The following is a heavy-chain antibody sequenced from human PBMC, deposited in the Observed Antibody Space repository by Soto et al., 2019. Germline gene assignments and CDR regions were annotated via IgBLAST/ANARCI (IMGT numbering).Heavy chain of an antibody. V-gene: IGHV6-1*01. Sequence: PSQTLSLTCAISGDSVSSNSAAWNWIRQSPSRGLEWLGRTYYRSKWYNDYAVSVKSRITINPDTSKNQFTLQLNSVTPEDTAVYYCAREAGRITIFGVVIIGYYGMDVWGQGTTVTVS. CDR3: AREAGRITIFGVVIIGYYGMDV. CDR2: TYYRSKWYN. CDR1: GDSVSSNSAA. J-gene: IGHJ6*02. D-gene: IGHD3-3*01.